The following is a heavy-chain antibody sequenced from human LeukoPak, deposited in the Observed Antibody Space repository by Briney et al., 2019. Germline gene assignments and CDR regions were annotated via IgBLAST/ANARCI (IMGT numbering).Heavy chain of an antibody. Sequence: GGSLRLSCAASGFTFSGYGMHWVRQAPGKGLEWVAVISYDGSNKYYADSVKGRFTISRDNSKNTLYLQMNSLRAEDTAVYYCAKDGYNYYFDYWGQGTLVTVSS. CDR2: ISYDGSNK. D-gene: IGHD5-12*01. CDR3: AKDGYNYYFDY. V-gene: IGHV3-30*18. J-gene: IGHJ4*02. CDR1: GFTFSGYG.